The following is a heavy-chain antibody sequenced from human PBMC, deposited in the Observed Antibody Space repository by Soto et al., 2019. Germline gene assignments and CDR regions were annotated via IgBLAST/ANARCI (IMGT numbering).Heavy chain of an antibody. CDR2: ITWDGGGT. CDR1: GFTFDDYS. J-gene: IGHJ6*02. Sequence: PGGSLRLSCVTSGFTFDDYSMHWVRQIPGRGLEWVSLITWDGGGTYYADSVKGRFTISRDNSKDSLYLRMSSLRTEDTALYFCVKDMAPSISATEYSYYYGRDVWGQGTTVTVSS. V-gene: IGHV3-43*01. D-gene: IGHD6-13*01. CDR3: VKDMAPSISATEYSYYYGRDV.